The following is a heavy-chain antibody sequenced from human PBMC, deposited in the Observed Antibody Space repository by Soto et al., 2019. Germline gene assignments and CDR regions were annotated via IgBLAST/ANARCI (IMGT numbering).Heavy chain of an antibody. CDR1: GGTFSSYA. V-gene: IGHV1-69*06. J-gene: IGHJ6*02. CDR2: IIPIFGTA. CDR3: ASAMVAAAGTFEAKYGMDV. D-gene: IGHD6-13*01. Sequence: QVQLVQSGAEVKKPGSSVKVSCKASGGTFSSYAISWVRQAPGQGLEWMGGIIPIFGTANYAQKFQGRVKITADKSTSTAYMELSSLRSEDTAVYYCASAMVAAAGTFEAKYGMDVWGQGTTVTVSS.